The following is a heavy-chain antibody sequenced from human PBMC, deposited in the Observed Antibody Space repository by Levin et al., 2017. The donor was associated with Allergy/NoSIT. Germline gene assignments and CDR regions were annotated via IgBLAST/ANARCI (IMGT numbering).Heavy chain of an antibody. CDR3: RIAEAGTRKDY. Sequence: RGESLKISCHDSGYTFTSYWIGWVRQMPGKGLEWVGIIYPGTSDVRYGPSFQGRVTISADKSISAAYLQWSSLKASDSAIYYCRIAEAGTRKDYWGPGTLVTVSS. CDR1: GYTFTSYW. CDR2: IYPGTSDV. D-gene: IGHD6-13*01. V-gene: IGHV5-51*01. J-gene: IGHJ4*02.